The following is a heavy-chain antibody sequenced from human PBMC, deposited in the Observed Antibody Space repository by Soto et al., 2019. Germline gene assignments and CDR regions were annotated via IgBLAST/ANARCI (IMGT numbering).Heavy chain of an antibody. J-gene: IGHJ6*02. CDR1: GGSISSYD. Sequence: PSETLSLTCRVSGGSISSYDWSWIRQPPGKGLEWIGYMYNTGSTIYNPSLKSRVTISVDTSKNQFSLKLNSVTAADTAVYYCARDLWGYCGADCYPLDVWGQGTTVTVSS. CDR3: ARDLWGYCGADCYPLDV. V-gene: IGHV4-59*01. D-gene: IGHD2-21*02. CDR2: MYNTGST.